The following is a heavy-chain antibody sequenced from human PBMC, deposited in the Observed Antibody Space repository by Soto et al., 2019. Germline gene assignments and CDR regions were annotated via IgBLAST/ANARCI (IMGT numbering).Heavy chain of an antibody. V-gene: IGHV3-23*01. CDR2: ISGSSSGT. Sequence: LRLSCEASGFNFGAYAMSWVRQSPGKGLEWVSGISGSSSGTYYTDSVKGRFTISRDNSKNTVYLQMNSLRGEDTAVYYCAKDRSENFWVYYYAMDVWGQGTAVTVSS. J-gene: IGHJ6*02. CDR3: AKDRSENFWVYYYAMDV. D-gene: IGHD6-19*01. CDR1: GFNFGAYA.